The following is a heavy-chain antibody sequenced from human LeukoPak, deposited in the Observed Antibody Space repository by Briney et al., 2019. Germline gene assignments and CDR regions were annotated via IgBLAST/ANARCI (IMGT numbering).Heavy chain of an antibody. Sequence: GASVKVPCKASGYTFTSYGISWVRQAPGQGLDYMGWISANNGDTEYAQNLQGRVTMTTDTSTSTAYMEVRSLRSDDTAVYYCARKPTGRAFDIWGQGTMVTVSS. CDR1: GYTFTSYG. D-gene: IGHD4-17*01. V-gene: IGHV1-18*04. CDR3: ARKPTGRAFDI. CDR2: ISANNGDT. J-gene: IGHJ3*02.